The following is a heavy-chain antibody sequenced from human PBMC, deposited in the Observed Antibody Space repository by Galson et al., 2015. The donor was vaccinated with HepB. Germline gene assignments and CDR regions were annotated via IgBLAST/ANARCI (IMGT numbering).Heavy chain of an antibody. CDR3: AKQNSDFWSGYYTDGWFDP. V-gene: IGHV3-30*18. D-gene: IGHD3-3*01. Sequence: SLRLSCAASGFTFSSYGMHWVRQAPGKGLEWVAVISYDGSNKYYADSVKGRFTISRDNSKNTLYLQMNSLRAEDTAVYYCAKQNSDFWSGYYTDGWFDPWGQGTLVTVSS. CDR1: GFTFSSYG. J-gene: IGHJ5*02. CDR2: ISYDGSNK.